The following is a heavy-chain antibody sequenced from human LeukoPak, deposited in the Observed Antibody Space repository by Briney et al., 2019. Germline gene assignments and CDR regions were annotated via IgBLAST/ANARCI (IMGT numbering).Heavy chain of an antibody. V-gene: IGHV3-74*01. Sequence: GSLRLSCAASGFTFINYWMHWVRQAPGGGLVWVSHINNDGSTTTYADSVKGRFTISRDSAKNTLYLHVNSLRAEDTAVYYCARGGFCSGADCRGSFDYWGQGSLVTVSS. CDR3: ARGGFCSGADCRGSFDY. CDR2: INNDGSTT. J-gene: IGHJ4*02. D-gene: IGHD2-15*01. CDR1: GFTFINYW.